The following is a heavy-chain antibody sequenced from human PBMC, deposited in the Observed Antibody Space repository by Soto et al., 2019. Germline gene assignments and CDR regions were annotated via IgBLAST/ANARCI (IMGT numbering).Heavy chain of an antibody. Sequence: ESGGGVVQPGRSLRLSCAASGFTFSSYGMHWVRQAPGKGLEWVAVIWYDGSNKYYADSVKGRFTISRDNSKNTLYLQMNSLRAEDTAVYYCERENFNYYDSSGGFDYWGQGTLVTVSS. J-gene: IGHJ4*02. V-gene: IGHV3-33*01. CDR1: GFTFSSYG. CDR2: IWYDGSNK. D-gene: IGHD3-22*01. CDR3: ERENFNYYDSSGGFDY.